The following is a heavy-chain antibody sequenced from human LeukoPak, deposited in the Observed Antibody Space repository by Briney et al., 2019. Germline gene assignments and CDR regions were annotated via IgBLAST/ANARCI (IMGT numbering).Heavy chain of an antibody. CDR3: AREGANYYYGMDF. CDR1: GFTFSNYE. Sequence: GGSLRLSCAASGFTFSNYEMNWVRQAPGKGLEWVSFISSGGGSIYYADSVKGRFTISRDNVKNSLFLQMNSLRAEDTAVYYCAREGANYYYGMDFWGQGTTVAVSS. CDR2: ISSGGGSI. J-gene: IGHJ6*02. V-gene: IGHV3-48*03.